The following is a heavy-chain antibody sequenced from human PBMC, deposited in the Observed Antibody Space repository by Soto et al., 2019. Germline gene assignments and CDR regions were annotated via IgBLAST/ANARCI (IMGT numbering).Heavy chain of an antibody. V-gene: IGHV4-31*03. CDR3: ARGDYYDSSGFDY. CDR1: GGSISSGGYY. Sequence: SETLSLTCTVSGGSISSGGYYWSWIRQHPGKGLEWIGYIYYSGSTYYNPSLKSRVTISVDTSKNQFSLKLSSVTAADTAVYYCARGDYYDSSGFDYWGQGTLVTVSS. J-gene: IGHJ4*02. D-gene: IGHD3-22*01. CDR2: IYYSGST.